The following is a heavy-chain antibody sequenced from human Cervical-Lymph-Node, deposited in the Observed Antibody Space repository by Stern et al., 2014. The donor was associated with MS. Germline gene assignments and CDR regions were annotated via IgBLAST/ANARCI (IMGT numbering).Heavy chain of an antibody. J-gene: IGHJ4*02. V-gene: IGHV3-30*04. CDR2: ISYDVNNK. D-gene: IGHD2-2*01. Sequence: DQLVESGGGVVQPGRSLRLSCAASGFTFSSFSMHWVRQAPGKGLEWVAVISYDVNNKYFADSVQGRFTISRDNSKNTVYLQMNSLRPEDTAVYYCAREGVPPYWGQGTLVTVSS. CDR3: AREGVPPY. CDR1: GFTFSSFS.